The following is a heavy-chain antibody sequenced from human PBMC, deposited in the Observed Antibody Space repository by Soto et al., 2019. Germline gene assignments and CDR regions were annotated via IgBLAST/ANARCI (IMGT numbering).Heavy chain of an antibody. J-gene: IGHJ5*02. CDR3: VRDRGYTYGYWGWFDP. CDR2: INAGNGDT. CDR1: GYTFTDSA. V-gene: IGHV1-3*05. Sequence: QVHFVQSGAEEKKPGASVKVSCKASGYTFTDSAIHWVRQAPGQRLEWMGWINAGNGDTKYSQKFQGRVTITRDTXATXAYMELSSLTSEDTAVYYCVRDRGYTYGYWGWFDPWGQGTLVTVSS. D-gene: IGHD5-18*01.